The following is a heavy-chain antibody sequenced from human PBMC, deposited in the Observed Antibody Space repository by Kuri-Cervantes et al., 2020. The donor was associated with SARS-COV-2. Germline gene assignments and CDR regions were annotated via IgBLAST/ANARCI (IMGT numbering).Heavy chain of an antibody. D-gene: IGHD2-21*02. V-gene: IGHV5-10-1*01. CDR1: GYSFTSYW. CDR2: IDPSDSYT. J-gene: IGHJ4*02. Sequence: GESLKISCKGSGYSFTSYWISWVRQMPGKGLEWMGRIDPSDSYTNYSPSFQGHVTISADKSISTAYLQWSSLKASDTAIYYCARLRICGGDCSPSFDYWGQGTLVTVSS. CDR3: ARLRICGGDCSPSFDY.